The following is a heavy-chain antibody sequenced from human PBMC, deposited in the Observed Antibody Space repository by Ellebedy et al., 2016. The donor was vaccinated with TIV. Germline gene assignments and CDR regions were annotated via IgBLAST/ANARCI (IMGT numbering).Heavy chain of an antibody. Sequence: MPSETLSLTCAVYGGSFSGYYWGWIRQPPGKGLEWIGSIYYRGRPYYNPSLKSRVTISVDTSKTQFSLNLSSVTAADTAVYYCARHGLVGLIAAAGLDHFDYWGQGTLVTVSS. CDR2: IYYRGRP. J-gene: IGHJ4*02. CDR1: GGSFSGYY. V-gene: IGHV4-39*01. D-gene: IGHD6-13*01. CDR3: ARHGLVGLIAAAGLDHFDY.